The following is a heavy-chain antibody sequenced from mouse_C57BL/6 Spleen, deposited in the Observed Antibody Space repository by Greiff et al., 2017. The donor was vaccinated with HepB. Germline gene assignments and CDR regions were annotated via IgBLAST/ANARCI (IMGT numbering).Heavy chain of an antibody. CDR1: GYTFTSYW. CDR3: ARGPVYFDY. V-gene: IGHV1-59*01. CDR2: IDPSDSYT. Sequence: VQLQQPGAELVRPGTSVKLSCKASGYTFTSYWMHWVKQRPGQGLEWIGVIDPSDSYTNYNQKFKGKATLTVDTSSSTAYMQLSSLTSEDSAVYYCARGPVYFDYWGQGTTLTVSS. J-gene: IGHJ2*01.